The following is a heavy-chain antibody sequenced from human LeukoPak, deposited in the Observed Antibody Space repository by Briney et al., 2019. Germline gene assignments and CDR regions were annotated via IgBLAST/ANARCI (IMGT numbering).Heavy chain of an antibody. CDR1: GFTFSTYW. J-gene: IGHJ4*02. CDR2: INQDGSEK. CDR3: ARDPRSGSYFDY. D-gene: IGHD1-26*01. V-gene: IGHV3-7*01. Sequence: GGSLRLSCAASGFTFSTYWMSWVRQAPGKGLEYLANINQDGSEKYYVDSVKGRFTVSRDNAKNSLYLQMNSLRAEDTAVYYRARDPRSGSYFDYWGQGTLVTVFS.